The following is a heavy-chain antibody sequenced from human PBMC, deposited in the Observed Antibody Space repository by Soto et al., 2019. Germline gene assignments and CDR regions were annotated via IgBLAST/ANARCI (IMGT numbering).Heavy chain of an antibody. J-gene: IGHJ5*01. CDR3: ARERYYYGAGSPHNWFDS. CDR2: ISHSGST. CDR1: GGTISSGGSS. D-gene: IGHD3-10*01. Sequence: SGTLSLTCAVSGGTISSGGSSWRWIRRPPGKRLERLGYISHSGSTYSNPALKRRVTISVDRSKTQFSLKLRPMTAADTAVYYCARERYYYGAGSPHNWFDSWGQGTLVTVAS. V-gene: IGHV4-30-2*01.